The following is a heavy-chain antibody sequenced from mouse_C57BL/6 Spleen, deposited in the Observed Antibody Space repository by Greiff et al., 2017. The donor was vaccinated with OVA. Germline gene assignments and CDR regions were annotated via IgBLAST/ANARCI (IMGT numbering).Heavy chain of an antibody. CDR2: IYPGGGYT. Sequence: QVQLQQSGAELVRPGTSVKMSCKASGYTFTNYWIGWAKQRPGHGLEWIGDIYPGGGYTNYNEKFKGKATLTADKSSSTAYMQFSSLTSEDSAIYYCARRGITTVTYFDVWGTGTTVTVSS. V-gene: IGHV1-63*01. CDR3: ARRGITTVTYFDV. J-gene: IGHJ1*03. D-gene: IGHD1-1*01. CDR1: GYTFTNYW.